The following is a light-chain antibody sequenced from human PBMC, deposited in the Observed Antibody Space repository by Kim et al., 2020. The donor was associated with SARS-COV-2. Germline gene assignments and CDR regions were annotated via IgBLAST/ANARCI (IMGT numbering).Light chain of an antibody. J-gene: IGLJ3*02. Sequence: GQRVTSSCSGSRSNIGNKPVNWYQHIPGTAPKWLIYENSQRPSGVPDRFSGSKSGTSASLAISGLQSEDEAVYYCAAWDDRLNALVFGGGTQLTVL. CDR1: RSNIGNKP. CDR3: AAWDDRLNALV. V-gene: IGLV1-44*01. CDR2: ENS.